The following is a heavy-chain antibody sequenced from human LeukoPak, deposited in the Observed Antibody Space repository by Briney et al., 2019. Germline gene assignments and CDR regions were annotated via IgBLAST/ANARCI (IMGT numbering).Heavy chain of an antibody. Sequence: GGSLRLSCAASGFTFSSYWMHWVRQAPGKGLVWVSRIKTDCSSTDYADSVKGRFTISRDNAKNTMYLQMNSLRAEDTAVYYCARGVSGTGPDIWGLGTMVTVSS. D-gene: IGHD5/OR15-5a*01. V-gene: IGHV3-74*01. J-gene: IGHJ3*02. CDR2: IKTDCSST. CDR3: ARGVSGTGPDI. CDR1: GFTFSSYW.